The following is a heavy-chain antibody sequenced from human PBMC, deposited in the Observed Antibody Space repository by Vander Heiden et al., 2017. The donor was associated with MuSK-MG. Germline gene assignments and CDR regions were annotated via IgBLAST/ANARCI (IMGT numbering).Heavy chain of an antibody. CDR1: GGSISSGGYY. J-gene: IGHJ4*02. V-gene: IGHV4-31*03. CDR2: IYHTGST. CDR3: ARDRVRGGVRGYYFPY. Sequence: QVQLQESGPGLVKPSQTLSLTCTVPGGSISSGGYYWNWLRQRPGKGPEWVGYIYHTGSTYYNPSLKSRVTISVDTSKNQFSLKLSSVTAADTAVYYCARDRVRGGVRGYYFPYWGQGTLVTVSS. D-gene: IGHD3-10*01.